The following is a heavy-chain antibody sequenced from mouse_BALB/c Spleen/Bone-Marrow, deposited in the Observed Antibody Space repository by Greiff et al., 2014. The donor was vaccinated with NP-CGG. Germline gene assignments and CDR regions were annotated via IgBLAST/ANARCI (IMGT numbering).Heavy chain of an antibody. Sequence: VQLQQSGAELVMPGASVKMSCKASGHIFTDYWMHWVKQRPGQGLEWIGAIDTSDSYTSYNQKFKGKATLTVDESSSTAYMQLSSLTSEDSAVYYCARSDYRYDPFAYWGQGTLVTVSA. D-gene: IGHD2-14*01. CDR1: GHIFTDYW. V-gene: IGHV1-69*01. CDR3: ARSDYRYDPFAY. J-gene: IGHJ3*01. CDR2: IDTSDSYT.